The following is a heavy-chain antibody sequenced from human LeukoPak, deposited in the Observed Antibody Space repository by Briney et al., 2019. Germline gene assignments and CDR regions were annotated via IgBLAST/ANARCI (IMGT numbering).Heavy chain of an antibody. J-gene: IGHJ6*03. CDR3: AKDSWQFAPDYYYYMDV. V-gene: IGHV3-11*01. CDR2: ISSSGSTI. D-gene: IGHD2-15*01. Sequence: GGSLRLSCAASGFTFSDYYMSWIRQAPGKGLEWVSYISSSGSTIYYADSVKGRFTISRDNAKNSLYLQMNSLRADDTAVYYCAKDSWQFAPDYYYYMDVWGKGTTVTVSS. CDR1: GFTFSDYY.